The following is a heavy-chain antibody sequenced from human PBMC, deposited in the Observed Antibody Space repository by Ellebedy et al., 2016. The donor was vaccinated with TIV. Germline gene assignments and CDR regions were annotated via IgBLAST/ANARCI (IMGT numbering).Heavy chain of an antibody. CDR2: IIPIFGTA. CDR1: GGTFSSYA. D-gene: IGHD1-1*01. Sequence: SVKVSXKASGGTFSSYAISWVRQAPGQGLEWMGGIIPIFGTANYAQKFQGRVTITADKSTSTAYMELSSLRSEDTAVYYCARGWNQTHLQYYYYYGMDVWGQGTTVTVSS. J-gene: IGHJ6*02. CDR3: ARGWNQTHLQYYYYYGMDV. V-gene: IGHV1-69*06.